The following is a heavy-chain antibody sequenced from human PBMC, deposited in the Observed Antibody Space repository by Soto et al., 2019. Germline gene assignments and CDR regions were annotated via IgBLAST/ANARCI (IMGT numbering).Heavy chain of an antibody. CDR1: GASISSNNY. J-gene: IGHJ4*02. Sequence: QLQLQESGPGLVKPSETPSLTCTVSGASISSNNYWVWIRQPPGKGLEWIGSIHYSGNTYYNSSLESRVTISLDTSKNQFSLKLTSVTAADTAVYYCARHDQWQIRLYYWGQGTLVTVSS. D-gene: IGHD3-3*01. V-gene: IGHV4-39*01. CDR3: ARHDQWQIRLYY. CDR2: IHYSGNT.